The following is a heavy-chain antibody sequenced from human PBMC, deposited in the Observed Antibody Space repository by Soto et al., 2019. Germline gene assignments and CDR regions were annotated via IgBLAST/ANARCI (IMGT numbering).Heavy chain of an antibody. J-gene: IGHJ6*02. CDR2: IWSDGSNE. V-gene: IGHV3-33*01. CDR3: ARGVHYNYYGMDV. CDR1: GLTFSAYG. Sequence: QVQLVESGGDVVQPGRSLRLSCAASGLTFSAYGMHWVRQAPGKGLEWVAVIWSDGSNEYYADSVKGRFTISRDNSKNTLYLQMNSVRAEDTAVYYCARGVHYNYYGMDVWGQGTTVTASS.